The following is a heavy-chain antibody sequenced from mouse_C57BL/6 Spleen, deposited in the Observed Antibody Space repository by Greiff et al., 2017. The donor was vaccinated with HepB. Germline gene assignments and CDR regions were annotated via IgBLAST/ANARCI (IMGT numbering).Heavy chain of an antibody. D-gene: IGHD1-1*01. Sequence: QVQLQQSGAELMKPGASVKLSCKASGYTFTGYWIEWVKQRPGHGLEWIGEIFPGSGSTNYNEKFKGKATFTADTSSNTSYMQLSSLTSEDSANYYGARERKYYGSRKGGFAYWGQGTLVTVSA. V-gene: IGHV1-9*01. CDR2: IFPGSGST. J-gene: IGHJ3*01. CDR3: ARERKYYGSRKGGFAY. CDR1: GYTFTGYW.